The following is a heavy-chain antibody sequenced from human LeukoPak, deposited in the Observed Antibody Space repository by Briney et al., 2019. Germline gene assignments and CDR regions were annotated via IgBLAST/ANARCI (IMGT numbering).Heavy chain of an antibody. CDR2: ISGSGGST. CDR3: AKVGPYDSSGYSFDY. Sequence: SGGSLRLSCAASGFTFSSYAMSWVRQAPGKGLEWVSAISGSGGSTYYADSVKGRFTISRDNSKNTLYLQMNSLRAEDTAVYYCAKVGPYDSSGYSFDYWGQGTLVTVSS. D-gene: IGHD3-22*01. J-gene: IGHJ4*02. CDR1: GFTFSSYA. V-gene: IGHV3-23*01.